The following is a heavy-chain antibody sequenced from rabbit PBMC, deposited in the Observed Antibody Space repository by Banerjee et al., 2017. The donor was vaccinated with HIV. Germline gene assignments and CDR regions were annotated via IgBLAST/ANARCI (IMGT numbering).Heavy chain of an antibody. Sequence: QSLEESGGDLVKPGASLTLTCTASGVSFSFNSYMCWVRQAPGKGLEWIACIDTASNGFTYFASWAKGRFTISKTSSPTVTLQMTSLTAADTATYFCARDSGSSFSSYGMDLWGPGTLVTVS. D-gene: IGHD8-1*01. V-gene: IGHV1S40*01. CDR2: IDTASNGFT. CDR3: ARDSGSSFSSYGMDL. J-gene: IGHJ6*01. CDR1: GVSFSFNSY.